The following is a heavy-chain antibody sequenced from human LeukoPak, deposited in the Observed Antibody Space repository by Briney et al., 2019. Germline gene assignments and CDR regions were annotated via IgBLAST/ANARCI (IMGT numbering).Heavy chain of an antibody. J-gene: IGHJ4*02. CDR3: ARAGVAVAGPLDY. CDR1: GDSISSSNW. CDR2: IYHSGST. D-gene: IGHD6-19*01. Sequence: PSETLSLTCAVSGDSISSSNWWSWVRQPPGKGLEWIGEIYHSGSTNYNPSLKSRVTISVDKSKNQFSLKLSSVTAADTAVYYCARAGVAVAGPLDYWGQGTLVTVSS. V-gene: IGHV4-4*02.